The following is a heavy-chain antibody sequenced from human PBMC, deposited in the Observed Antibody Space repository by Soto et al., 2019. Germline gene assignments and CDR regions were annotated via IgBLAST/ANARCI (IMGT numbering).Heavy chain of an antibody. J-gene: IGHJ4*02. Sequence: QVQLVQSGGEVKKPGASVKVSCKASGYIFNSFGISWVRQAPGQGLEWMGWISAYTGNTKYAQHFQGRVTMTTDTSTSTAYMELRSLRSDDTAVYYCARRCTTGEIDYWGQGTLVTFSS. CDR3: ARRCTTGEIDY. D-gene: IGHD2-8*01. CDR2: ISAYTGNT. V-gene: IGHV1-18*01. CDR1: GYIFNSFG.